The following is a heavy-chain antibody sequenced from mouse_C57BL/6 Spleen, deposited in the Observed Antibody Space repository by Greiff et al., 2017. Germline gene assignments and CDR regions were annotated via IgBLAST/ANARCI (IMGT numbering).Heavy chain of an antibody. CDR2: INYDGSST. D-gene: IGHD2-5*01. V-gene: IGHV5-16*01. CDR1: GFTFSDYY. CDR3: ARAGEYSNYGYYFDY. J-gene: IGHJ2*01. Sequence: EVQLQESEGGLVQPGSSMKLSCTASGFTFSDYYMAWVRQVPEKGLEWVANINYDGSSTYYLDSLKSRFIISRDNAKNILYLQMSSLKSEDTATYYCARAGEYSNYGYYFDYWGQGTTLTVSS.